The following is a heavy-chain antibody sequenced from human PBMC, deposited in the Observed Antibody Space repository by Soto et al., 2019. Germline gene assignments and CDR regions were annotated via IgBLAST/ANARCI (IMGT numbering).Heavy chain of an antibody. CDR3: ARDSGTSGWSGYDIYYYYYMDV. D-gene: IGHD3-3*01. CDR1: GGSISSYY. V-gene: IGHV4-59*01. J-gene: IGHJ6*03. CDR2: IYYSGST. Sequence: SETLSLTCTVSGGSISSYYWSWIRQPPGKGLEWIGYIYYSGSTNYNPSLKSRVTISVDTSKNQFSLKLSSVTAADTAVYYCARDSGTSGWSGYDIYYYYYMDVWGKGTTVTVSS.